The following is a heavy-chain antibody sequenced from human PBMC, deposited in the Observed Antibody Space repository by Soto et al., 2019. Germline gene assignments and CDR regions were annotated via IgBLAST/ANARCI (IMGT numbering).Heavy chain of an antibody. D-gene: IGHD3-3*01. Sequence: ASVKVSCKASGYTFTSYDINWVRQATGQGLEWMGWMNPNSGNTGYAQKFQGRVTMTRNTSISTSYMELSSLRSEDTALYYCARGAITIFGVVITDAFDIWGQGTMVTVSS. CDR1: GYTFTSYD. J-gene: IGHJ3*02. CDR3: ARGAITIFGVVITDAFDI. V-gene: IGHV1-8*01. CDR2: MNPNSGNT.